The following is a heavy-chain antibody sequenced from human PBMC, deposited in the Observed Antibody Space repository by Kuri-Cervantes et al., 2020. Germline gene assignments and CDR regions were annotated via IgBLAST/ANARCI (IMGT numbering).Heavy chain of an antibody. CDR3: ARAWYDSGHFDY. CDR1: GFTFGDSA. V-gene: IGHV3-48*01. J-gene: IGHJ4*02. CDR2: ISSSSSTI. Sequence: GGSLRLSCTASGFTFGDSAMSWFRQAPGKGLEWVSYISSSSSTIYYADSVKGRFTISRDNAKNSLYLQMNSLRAEDTAVYYCARAWYDSGHFDYWGQGTLVTVSS. D-gene: IGHD3-16*01.